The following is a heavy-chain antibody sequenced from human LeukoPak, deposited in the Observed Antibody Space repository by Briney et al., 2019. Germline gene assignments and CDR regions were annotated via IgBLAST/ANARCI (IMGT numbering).Heavy chain of an antibody. CDR3: ARGGHLIQPPFDY. CDR1: GGSISSSSYY. Sequence: SETLSLTCTVSGGSISSSSYYWGWIRQPPGKGLEWIGSIYYSGSTYYNPSLKSRVTISVDTSKNQFSLKLSSVTAADTAVYYCARGGHLIQPPFDYWGQGTLVTVSS. J-gene: IGHJ4*02. V-gene: IGHV4-39*01. D-gene: IGHD5-18*01. CDR2: IYYSGST.